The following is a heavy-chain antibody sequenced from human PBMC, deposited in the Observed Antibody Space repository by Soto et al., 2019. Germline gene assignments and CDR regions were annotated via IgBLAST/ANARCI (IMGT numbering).Heavy chain of an antibody. CDR3: AHRRVGLRSPWDLGIFDS. V-gene: IGHV2-5*02. D-gene: IGHD3-10*01. J-gene: IGHJ4*02. CDR2: IYWDDDK. CDR1: GFSLSTNGVC. Sequence: QITLKESGPMLVNPTQTLTLTCTFSGFSLSTNGVCVGWIRQPPGNALEWLALIYWDDDKRYSPSLKSRLAINKDTSKNQVVLTMTNMDPVDTATYYCAHRRVGLRSPWDLGIFDSWGQGTLVTVSS.